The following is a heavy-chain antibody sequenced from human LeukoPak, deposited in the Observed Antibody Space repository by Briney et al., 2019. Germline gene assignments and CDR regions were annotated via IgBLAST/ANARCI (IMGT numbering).Heavy chain of an antibody. J-gene: IGHJ5*02. Sequence: ASVKVSCKASGYTFTSYGISWVRQAPGQGLEWMGWISAYNGNTNYAQKFQGRVTMTTDTSTSTAYMELRSLRSDDTAVYYCARDEARYSSGYYPNWFDPWGQGTLVTVSS. CDR3: ARDEARYSSGYYPNWFDP. CDR1: GYTFTSYG. CDR2: ISAYNGNT. D-gene: IGHD3-22*01. V-gene: IGHV1-18*01.